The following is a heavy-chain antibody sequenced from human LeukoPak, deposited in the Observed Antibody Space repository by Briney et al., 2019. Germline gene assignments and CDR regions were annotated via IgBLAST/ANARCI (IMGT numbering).Heavy chain of an antibody. Sequence: SETLSLTCTVSGASVSSGGYYWSWIRQPPGKGLEWIGNIYYSGSTNYNPSLKSRVTISVNTSKNQFSLKVSSVTAADTAVYYCARRGGAGRSFDYWGQGTLVTVSS. CDR2: IYYSGST. D-gene: IGHD2-21*01. J-gene: IGHJ4*02. CDR1: GASVSSGGYY. CDR3: ARRGGAGRSFDY. V-gene: IGHV4-61*08.